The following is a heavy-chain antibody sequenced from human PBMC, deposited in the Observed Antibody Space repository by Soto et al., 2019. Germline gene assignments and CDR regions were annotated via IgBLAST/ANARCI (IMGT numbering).Heavy chain of an antibody. J-gene: IGHJ3*02. Sequence: GGSLRLSCAASGFTFSSYAMSWVRQAPGKGLEWVSAISGSGGSTYYADSVKGRFTISRDNSKNTLYLQMNSLRAEDTAVYYCAKSKFVVVPAASAFDIWGQGTMVTVSS. CDR2: ISGSGGST. CDR1: GFTFSSYA. D-gene: IGHD2-2*01. CDR3: AKSKFVVVPAASAFDI. V-gene: IGHV3-23*01.